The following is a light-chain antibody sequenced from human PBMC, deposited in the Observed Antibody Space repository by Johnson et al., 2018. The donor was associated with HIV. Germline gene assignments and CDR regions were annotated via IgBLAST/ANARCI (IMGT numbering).Light chain of an antibody. V-gene: IGLV1-51*01. Sequence: QSVLTQPPSVSAAPGQRVTISCSGSSSNIGNNYVSWYQQLPGTAPKLLIYETNKRPSEIPDLFSGSKSGTSATLGITGLQTEDEAEYYCGTWDSSLSAYVFGTGTKVTVL. CDR3: GTWDSSLSAYV. CDR2: ETN. J-gene: IGLJ1*01. CDR1: SSNIGNNY.